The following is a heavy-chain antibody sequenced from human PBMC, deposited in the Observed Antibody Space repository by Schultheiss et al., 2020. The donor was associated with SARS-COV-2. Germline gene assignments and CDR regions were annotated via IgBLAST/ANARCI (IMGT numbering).Heavy chain of an antibody. CDR2: ISGSGGST. D-gene: IGHD3-22*01. J-gene: IGHJ4*02. Sequence: GGSLRLSCAASGFTFSSYAMSWVRQAPGKGLEWVSAISGSGGSTYYADSVKGRFTISRDNSKNTLYLQMNSLRAEDTAVYYCARGPDYYDSSGYLFDYWGQGTLVTVSS. CDR3: ARGPDYYDSSGYLFDY. CDR1: GFTFSSYA. V-gene: IGHV3-23*01.